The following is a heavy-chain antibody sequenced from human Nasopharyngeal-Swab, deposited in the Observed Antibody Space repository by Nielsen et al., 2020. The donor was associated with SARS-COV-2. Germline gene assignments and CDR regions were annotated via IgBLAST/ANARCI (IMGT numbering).Heavy chain of an antibody. CDR3: SAERGKQVWGYYYGLDV. CDR2: INPYNGDT. CDR1: GYTFVSHG. Sequence: ASVKVSCKASGYTFVSHGISWVRQAPGQGLEWMGGINPYNGDTSYAEKFQGRVTITTDTSASSAFLELRSLRSDDTALYYCSAERGKQVWGYYYGLDVWGQGTTVTVSS. D-gene: IGHD3-16*01. V-gene: IGHV1-18*01. J-gene: IGHJ6*02.